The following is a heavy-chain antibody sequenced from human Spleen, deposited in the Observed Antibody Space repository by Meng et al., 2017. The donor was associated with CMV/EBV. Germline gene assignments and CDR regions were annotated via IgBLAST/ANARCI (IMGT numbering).Heavy chain of an antibody. CDR3: ARGWGWSFAY. CDR1: GFTFSSYW. J-gene: IGHJ4*02. CDR2: INSYGTNT. D-gene: IGHD7-27*01. Sequence: LSCAASGFTFSSYWMHWVRQAQGKGLVWVARINSYGTNTTYADSVKGRFTISRDNVRNTLYLQMNSLRPEDTAVYYCARGWGWSFAYWGQGALVTVSS. V-gene: IGHV3-74*01.